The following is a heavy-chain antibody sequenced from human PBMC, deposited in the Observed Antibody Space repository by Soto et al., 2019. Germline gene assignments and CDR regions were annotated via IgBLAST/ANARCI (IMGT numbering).Heavy chain of an antibody. CDR2: IYYSGST. Sequence: SETLSLTCTVSGGSISSSSYYWGWIRQPPGKGLEWIGSIYYSGSTYYNPSLKSRVTISVDTSKNQFSLKLSSVTAADTAVCYCARLGYYDFWSGYYYYYGMDVWGQGTTVTVSS. CDR3: ARLGYYDFWSGYYYYYGMDV. J-gene: IGHJ6*02. CDR1: GGSISSSSYY. V-gene: IGHV4-39*01. D-gene: IGHD3-3*01.